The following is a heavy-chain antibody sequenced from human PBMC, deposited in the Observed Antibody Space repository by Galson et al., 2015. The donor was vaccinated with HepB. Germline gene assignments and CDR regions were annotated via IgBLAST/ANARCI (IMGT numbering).Heavy chain of an antibody. CDR2: ISSSSTYI. V-gene: IGHV3-21*01. Sequence: SLRLSCAASGFTFSTYSMNWVRQAPGKGLEWVSSISSSSTYIYYGHSVKGRFTVSRDNAENSLYLQMDSLGAEDTAVYYCARVDSTLAFDYWGQGTLVTVSS. CDR1: GFTFSTYS. J-gene: IGHJ4*02. CDR3: ARVDSTLAFDY. D-gene: IGHD3-22*01.